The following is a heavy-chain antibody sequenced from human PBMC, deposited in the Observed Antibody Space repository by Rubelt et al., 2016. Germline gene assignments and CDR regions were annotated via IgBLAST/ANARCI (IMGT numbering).Heavy chain of an antibody. CDR2: INADNGNT. V-gene: IGHV1-3*01. J-gene: IGHJ6*02. D-gene: IGHD2-21*02. CDR3: ARDRTYCGGDCSLPAYYYYGMDV. Sequence: GWINADNGNTKYSQKFQGRVTITRDTSASTAYMELSSLRSEDTAVYYCARDRTYCGGDCSLPAYYYYGMDVWGQGTTVTVSS.